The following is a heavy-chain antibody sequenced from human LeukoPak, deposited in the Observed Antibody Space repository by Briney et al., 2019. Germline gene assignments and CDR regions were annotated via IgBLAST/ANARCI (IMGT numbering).Heavy chain of an antibody. CDR3: AGDKSSGSYWFDP. J-gene: IGHJ5*02. CDR1: GYTCTSYG. V-gene: IGHV1-18*01. D-gene: IGHD6-19*01. Sequence: ASVKVYCKASGYTCTSYGMSCVRQAPGHWLEWMGWISAYNGNTNYAQNLQGRVTKTTDTSTSTTYMELRSLRSDDTAVYYCAGDKSSGSYWFDPWGQGTLVTVSS. CDR2: ISAYNGNT.